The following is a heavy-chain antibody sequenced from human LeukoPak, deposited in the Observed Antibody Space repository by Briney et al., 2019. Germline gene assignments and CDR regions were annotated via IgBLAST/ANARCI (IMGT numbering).Heavy chain of an antibody. Sequence: SETLSLTCAVYGGSFSGYYWSWIRQPPGKGLEWIGEINHSGSTNYNPSLKSRVTISVDTSKNQFSLKLTSVTAADTAVYFCARVWSGNYYEDRGAFDIWGHGTVVTVSS. V-gene: IGHV4-34*01. CDR3: ARVWSGNYYEDRGAFDI. CDR2: INHSGST. D-gene: IGHD3-22*01. J-gene: IGHJ3*02. CDR1: GGSFSGYY.